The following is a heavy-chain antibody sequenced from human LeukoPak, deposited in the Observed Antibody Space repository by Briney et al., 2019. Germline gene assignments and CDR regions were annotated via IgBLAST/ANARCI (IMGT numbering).Heavy chain of an antibody. CDR3: VRGYGYGFDY. CDR2: TYYRSKLYN. J-gene: IGHJ4*02. Sequence: SQTLALTCALSGDIFSRNSAAWHWIRQSPSRGLEWLGRTYYRSKLYNDYAVSVKSRITVNPDTSKNQFSLQLNSVTPEDTAVYYCVRGYGYGFDYWGQGTLVAVSS. D-gene: IGHD5-18*01. CDR1: GDIFSRNSAA. V-gene: IGHV6-1*01.